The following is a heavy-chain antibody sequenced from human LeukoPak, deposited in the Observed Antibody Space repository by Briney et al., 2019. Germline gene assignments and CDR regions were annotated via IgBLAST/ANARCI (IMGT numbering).Heavy chain of an antibody. CDR3: ARVDTAMVAGGGDY. J-gene: IGHJ4*02. CDR2: INPNSGGT. V-gene: IGHV1-2*02. CDR1: GYSFTGYY. D-gene: IGHD5-18*01. Sequence: ASVKVSCKASGYSFTGYYMHWVRQAPGQGLEWMGWINPNSGGTKYAQKFKGRVTMTRDTSISTAYMELSRLRSDDTAVYYCARVDTAMVAGGGDYWGQGTLVAVSS.